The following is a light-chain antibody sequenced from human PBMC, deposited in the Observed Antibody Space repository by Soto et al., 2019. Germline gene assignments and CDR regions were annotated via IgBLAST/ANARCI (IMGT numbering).Light chain of an antibody. V-gene: IGKV3-20*01. CDR2: GAS. Sequence: EIVLTQSPGTLSLSPGERATLSCRASQGVSSSYLAWYQQKPGQPPRLLIYGASSRATGIADRFSGSGSGTDFTLTITRLEPEDVAVYYCQHYRTSFGGGTKVEIK. J-gene: IGKJ4*01. CDR1: QGVSSSY. CDR3: QHYRTS.